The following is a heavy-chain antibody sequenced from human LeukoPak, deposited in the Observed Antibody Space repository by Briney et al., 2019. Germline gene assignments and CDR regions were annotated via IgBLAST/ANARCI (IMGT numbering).Heavy chain of an antibody. CDR1: GGSISSYY. CDR2: IYYSGST. V-gene: IGHV4-59*01. J-gene: IGHJ4*02. D-gene: IGHD4-23*01. Sequence: SETLSLTCTVSGGSISSYYWSWIRQPPGKGLEWIGYIYYSGSTNYNPSLKSRVTISVDTSKNQFSLKLSSVTAADTAVYYCARGGLRGNPFDYWGQGTLVTVSS. CDR3: ARGGLRGNPFDY.